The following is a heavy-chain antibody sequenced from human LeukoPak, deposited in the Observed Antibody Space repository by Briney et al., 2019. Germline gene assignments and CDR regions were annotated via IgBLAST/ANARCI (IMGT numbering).Heavy chain of an antibody. V-gene: IGHV3-23*01. Sequence: GGSLRLSCAASGFTFRNYAMDWVRQAPGKGLEWVSAIIASGGTTYYADSVKGRFTISRDNSKNTLYLQMSSLRAEDTAVYYCVKSGSYYNEPYYFDYWGQGTLVTVSS. D-gene: IGHD3-10*01. CDR1: GFTFRNYA. CDR2: IIASGGTT. J-gene: IGHJ4*02. CDR3: VKSGSYYNEPYYFDY.